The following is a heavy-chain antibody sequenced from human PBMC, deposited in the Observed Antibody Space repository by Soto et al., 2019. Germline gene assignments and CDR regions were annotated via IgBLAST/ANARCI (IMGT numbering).Heavy chain of an antibody. CDR1: GGSISSGDYY. D-gene: IGHD1-26*01. CDR2: IYHSGST. Sequence: SETLSLTCTVSGGSISSGDYYWSWIRQPPGKGLEWIGYIYHSGSTYYNPSLKSRVTISVDTSKNQFSLKLSSVTAADTAVYYCARQVPRWELLGTEYFQHWGQGTLVTVSS. CDR3: ARQVPRWELLGTEYFQH. J-gene: IGHJ1*01. V-gene: IGHV4-30-4*01.